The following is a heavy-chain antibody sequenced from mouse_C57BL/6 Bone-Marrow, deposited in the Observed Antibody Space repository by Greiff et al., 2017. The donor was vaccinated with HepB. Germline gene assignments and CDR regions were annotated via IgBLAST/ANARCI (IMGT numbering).Heavy chain of an antibody. Sequence: VHVKQSGAELVRPGASVKLSCTASGFNIKDDYMHWVKQRPEQGLEWIGWIDPENGDTEYASTFQGKATITADTSSNTAYLQRSRLTSEDTAGCDCTTRDYGRPFYWYFDVWGTGTTVTVSS. J-gene: IGHJ1*03. CDR3: TTRDYGRPFYWYFDV. CDR1: GFNIKDDY. D-gene: IGHD1-1*01. V-gene: IGHV14-4*01. CDR2: IDPENGDT.